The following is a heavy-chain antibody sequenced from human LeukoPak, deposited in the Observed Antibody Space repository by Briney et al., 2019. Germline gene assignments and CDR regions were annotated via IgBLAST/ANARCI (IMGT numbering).Heavy chain of an antibody. V-gene: IGHV4-34*01. CDR3: ARGGYVDTAMVPFDY. CDR1: GGSFSGYY. Sequence: PSETLSLTCAVYGGSFSGYYWSWIRQPPGKGLEWIGEINHSGSTNYNPSLKSRVTISVDTSKNQFSLKLSSVTAADTAVYYCARGGYVDTAMVPFDYWGQGTLVTVSS. J-gene: IGHJ4*02. D-gene: IGHD5-18*01. CDR2: INHSGST.